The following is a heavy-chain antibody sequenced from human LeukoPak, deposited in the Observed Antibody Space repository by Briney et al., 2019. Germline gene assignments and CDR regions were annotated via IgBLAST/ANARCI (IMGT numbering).Heavy chain of an antibody. J-gene: IGHJ6*03. D-gene: IGHD6-6*01. CDR3: ARIFAARRKNYYYMDV. CDR2: INHSGST. CDR1: GGSFSGYY. V-gene: IGHV4-34*01. Sequence: SETLSLTCAVYGGSFSGYYWSRIRQPPGKGLEWIGEINHSGSTNYNPSLKSRVTISVDTSKNQFSLKLSSVTAADTAVYYCARIFAARRKNYYYMDVWGKGTTVTVSS.